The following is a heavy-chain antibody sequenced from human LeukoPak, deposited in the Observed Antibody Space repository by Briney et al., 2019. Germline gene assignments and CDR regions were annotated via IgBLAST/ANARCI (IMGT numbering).Heavy chain of an antibody. J-gene: IGHJ6*02. CDR2: IWFDGNNK. V-gene: IGHV3-33*08. CDR3: ARKRRFGNYYYYGMDV. Sequence: GGSLRLSCAASGFTFSTYSMNWVRQAPGKGLEWVAVIWFDGNNKFYADSVKGRFTISRDNSNNTLFLEMSSLRVEDSAVYYCARKRRFGNYYYYGMDVWGQGTTVTISS. D-gene: IGHD3-3*01. CDR1: GFTFSTYS.